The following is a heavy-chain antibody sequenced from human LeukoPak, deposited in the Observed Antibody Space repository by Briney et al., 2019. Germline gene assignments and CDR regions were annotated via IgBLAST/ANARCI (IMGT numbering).Heavy chain of an antibody. V-gene: IGHV1-2*02. CDR1: GYTFTGYY. J-gene: IGHJ4*02. D-gene: IGHD3-3*01. Sequence: ASVKVSCKASGYTFTGYYMHWVRPAPGQGLAWMGWINPNSGGTNYAQKLQGRVTITRDTTTSTASMELRRLRSDGTAVYYCARLENWSGYYNFDYWGQGTMVTVSS. CDR3: ARLENWSGYYNFDY. CDR2: INPNSGGT.